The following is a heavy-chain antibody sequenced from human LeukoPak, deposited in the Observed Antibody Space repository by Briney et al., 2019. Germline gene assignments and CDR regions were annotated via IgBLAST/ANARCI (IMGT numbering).Heavy chain of an antibody. CDR2: IKQDGSEK. CDR3: ARVGGRYSPLGY. V-gene: IGHV3-7*01. J-gene: IGHJ4*02. Sequence: GGSLRLSCAASGFTFSSYWMSWVRQAPGKGLEWVANIKQDGSEKYYVDSVKGRFTISRDNNKNSLFLQMTSLRAEDTAVYYCARVGGRYSPLGYWGQGTLVTVSS. D-gene: IGHD3-16*02. CDR1: GFTFSSYW.